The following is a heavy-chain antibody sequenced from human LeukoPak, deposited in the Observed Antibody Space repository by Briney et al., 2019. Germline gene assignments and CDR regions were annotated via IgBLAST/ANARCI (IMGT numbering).Heavy chain of an antibody. D-gene: IGHD3-10*01. Sequence: SETLSLTCTVSGGSISSYYWSWIRHPPGKGLEWIGYIYYSGSTNYNPSLKSRVTISVDTSKNQFSLKLSSVTAADTAVYYCARGVFLGGHLPGHFDYWGRGTLVTVSS. CDR3: ARGVFLGGHLPGHFDY. J-gene: IGHJ4*02. CDR1: GGSISSYY. V-gene: IGHV4-59*01. CDR2: IYYSGST.